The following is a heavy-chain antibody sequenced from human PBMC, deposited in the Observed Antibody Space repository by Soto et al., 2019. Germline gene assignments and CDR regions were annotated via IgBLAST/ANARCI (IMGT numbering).Heavy chain of an antibody. CDR3: ARDPSTGTTGGYFDY. CDR1: GYTFASYG. J-gene: IGHJ4*02. D-gene: IGHD4-17*01. CDR2: ISAYNGNT. V-gene: IGHV1-18*01. Sequence: QVQLVQSGAEVKKPGASVKVSCTASGYTFASYGITWVRQAPGRGLEWMAWISAYNGNTNYAQKLQGRVTMTTDTSTNPAYMELRSLRSDDTAVYYCARDPSTGTTGGYFDYWGQGTLVTVSS.